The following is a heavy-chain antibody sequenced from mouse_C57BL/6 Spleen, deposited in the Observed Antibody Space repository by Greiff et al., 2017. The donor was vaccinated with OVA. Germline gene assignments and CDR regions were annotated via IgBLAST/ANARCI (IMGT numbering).Heavy chain of an antibody. J-gene: IGHJ4*01. CDR2: ISDGGSYT. CDR1: GFTFSSYA. CDR3: ARDRGPAMDY. V-gene: IGHV5-4*01. Sequence: EVQVVESGGGLVKPGGSLKLSCAASGFTFSSYAMSWVRQTPEKRLEWVATISDGGSYTYYPDNVKGRFTISRDNAKNNLYLQMSHLKSEDTAMYYCARDRGPAMDYWGQGTSVTVSS.